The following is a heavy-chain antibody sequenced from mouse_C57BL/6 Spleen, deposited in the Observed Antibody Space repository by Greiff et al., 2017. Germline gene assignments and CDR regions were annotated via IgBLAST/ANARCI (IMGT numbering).Heavy chain of an antibody. Sequence: EVMLVESGGGLVKPGGSLKLSCAASGFTFSDYGMHWVRQAPEKGLEWVAYISSGSSTIYYADTVKGRFTISRDNAKNTLFLQMTSLRSEDTAMYYCARDSNYVGAMDYWGQGTSVTVSS. D-gene: IGHD2-5*01. CDR1: GFTFSDYG. CDR2: ISSGSSTI. V-gene: IGHV5-17*01. J-gene: IGHJ4*01. CDR3: ARDSNYVGAMDY.